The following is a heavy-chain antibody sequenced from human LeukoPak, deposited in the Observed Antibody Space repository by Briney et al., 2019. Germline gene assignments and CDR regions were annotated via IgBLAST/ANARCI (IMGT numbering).Heavy chain of an antibody. J-gene: IGHJ4*02. V-gene: IGHV3-23*01. CDR3: AKVDYGDYYFDY. D-gene: IGHD4-17*01. Sequence: DSVKGRFTISRDSSKNTLYLQMNSLRAEDTAVYYCAKVDYGDYYFDYWGQGTLVTVSS.